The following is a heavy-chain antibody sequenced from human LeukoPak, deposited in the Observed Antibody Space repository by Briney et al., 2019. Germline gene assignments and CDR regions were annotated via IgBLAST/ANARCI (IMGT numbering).Heavy chain of an antibody. D-gene: IGHD2-15*01. CDR3: ARGYCSGGSCYSVENWFDP. V-gene: IGHV4-38-2*01. CDR2: IYHSGST. CDR1: GYSISSGYY. Sequence: SETLSLTCAVSGYSISSGYYWGWIRQPPGKGLEWIGSIYHSGSTYYNPSLKSRVTISVDTSKNQLSLKLSSVTAADTAVYYCARGYCSGGSCYSVENWFDPWGQGTLVTVSS. J-gene: IGHJ5*02.